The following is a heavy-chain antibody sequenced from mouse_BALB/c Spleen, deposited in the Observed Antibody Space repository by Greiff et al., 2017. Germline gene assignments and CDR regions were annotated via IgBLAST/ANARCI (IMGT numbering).Heavy chain of an antibody. CDR1: GYSFTSYY. Sequence: EVKLMESGPELMKPGASVKISCKASGYSFTSYYMHWVKQSHGKSLEWIGYIDPFNGGTSYNQKFKGKATLTVDKSSSTAYMHLSSLTSEDSAVYYCAKGVLRPGGHYAMDYWGQGTSVTVSS. D-gene: IGHD2-4*01. CDR3: AKGVLRPGGHYAMDY. CDR2: IDPFNGGT. J-gene: IGHJ4*01. V-gene: IGHV1S135*01.